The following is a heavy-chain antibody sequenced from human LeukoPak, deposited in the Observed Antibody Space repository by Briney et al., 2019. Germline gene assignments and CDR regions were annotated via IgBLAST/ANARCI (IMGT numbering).Heavy chain of an antibody. V-gene: IGHV3-48*01. Sequence: GGSLRLSCAASGFTFSSYSMNWVRQAPGKGLEWVSYISSSSSTIYYADSVKGRFTISRDNAKNSLFLQMNSLRAEDTAVYYCAKRQGYCSSTSCYVFGAFDIWGQGTMVTVSS. CDR2: ISSSSSTI. CDR3: AKRQGYCSSTSCYVFGAFDI. CDR1: GFTFSSYS. D-gene: IGHD2-2*01. J-gene: IGHJ3*02.